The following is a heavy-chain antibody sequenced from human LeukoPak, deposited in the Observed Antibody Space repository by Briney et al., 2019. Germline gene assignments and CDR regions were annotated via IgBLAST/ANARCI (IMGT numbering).Heavy chain of an antibody. V-gene: IGHV3-74*01. D-gene: IGHD3-16*02. CDR3: ARGTFGGLIMLFDY. CDR2: INDDESST. J-gene: IGHJ4*02. Sequence: GGSQRLSCAASGFTFSSYWMHWVRQAPGKGLVWVSHINDDESSTNYADSVKGRFTISRDNAKNTLYLQMNSLRAEDTAVYYCARGTFGGLIMLFDYWGQGTLVTVSS. CDR1: GFTFSSYW.